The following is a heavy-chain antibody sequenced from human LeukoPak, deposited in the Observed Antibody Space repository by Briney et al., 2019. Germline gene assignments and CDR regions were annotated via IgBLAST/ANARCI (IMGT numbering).Heavy chain of an antibody. Sequence: SETLSLTCAVYGGSFSGYYWSWIRQPPGKGLEWIGEINHSGSTNYNPSLKSRVTISVDTSKNQFSLKLSSVTAADTAVYYCASLTLNDFWSGPGGVGDYWGQGTLVTVSS. CDR3: ASLTLNDFWSGPGGVGDY. CDR1: GGSFSGYY. D-gene: IGHD3-3*01. V-gene: IGHV4-34*01. CDR2: INHSGST. J-gene: IGHJ4*02.